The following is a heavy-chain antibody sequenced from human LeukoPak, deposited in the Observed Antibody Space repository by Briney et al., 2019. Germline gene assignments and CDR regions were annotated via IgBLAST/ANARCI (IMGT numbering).Heavy chain of an antibody. CDR1: GGSISSSSYY. D-gene: IGHD1-26*01. Sequence: PSETLSLTCTVSGGSISSSSYYWGWIRQPPGKGLEWIGSIYYSGSTNYNPSLKSRVTISVDTSKNQFSLKLSSVTAADTAVYYCALNSGSYPVPFDYWGQGTLVTVSS. J-gene: IGHJ4*02. CDR2: IYYSGST. CDR3: ALNSGSYPVPFDY. V-gene: IGHV4-39*07.